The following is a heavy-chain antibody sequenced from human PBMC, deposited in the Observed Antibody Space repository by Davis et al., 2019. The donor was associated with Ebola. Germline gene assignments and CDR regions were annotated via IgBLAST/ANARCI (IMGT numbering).Heavy chain of an antibody. CDR1: GFTFRSYG. CDR3: AMPDCSGADCFSVYIKS. D-gene: IGHD2-21*02. V-gene: IGHV3-33*01. J-gene: IGHJ4*02. CDR2: IWYDGSKK. Sequence: GGSLKIPCAASGFTFRSYGMHWVRQAPGKGLGWVAVIWYDGSKKYYSDSVKGRFTISRDNSENMLYLQMNSLRAEDTAVYYCAMPDCSGADCFSVYIKSWGQGTLVTVSS.